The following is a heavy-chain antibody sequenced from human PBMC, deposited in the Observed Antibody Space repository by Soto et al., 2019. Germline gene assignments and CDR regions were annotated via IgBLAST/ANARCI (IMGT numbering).Heavy chain of an antibody. CDR1: GFTFSDYY. CDR2: ISSRGSSI. D-gene: IGHD3-3*01. CDR3: ARGYYDFWSGYYISPYGMDV. Sequence: GGSLRLSCAVSGFTFSDYYMSWIRQAPGKGLEWVSYISSRGSSIYYADSVKGRFTISRDNAKNSLYLQTNGLRAEDTAVYYCARGYYDFWSGYYISPYGMDVWGQGTTVTVSS. V-gene: IGHV3-11*01. J-gene: IGHJ6*02.